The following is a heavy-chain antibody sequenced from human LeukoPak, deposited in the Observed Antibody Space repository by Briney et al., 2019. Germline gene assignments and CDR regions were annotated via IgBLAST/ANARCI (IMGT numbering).Heavy chain of an antibody. CDR3: ARDRASAGGFDY. V-gene: IGHV4-59*01. J-gene: IGHJ4*02. CDR2: IYYSGTT. Sequence: SETLSLTCSVSGGSISPYYWSWVRQPPGKGLEWIGYIYYSGTTNYNPSLQSRVTISVATSKNQFSLKLSSVTAADTALYYCARDRASAGGFDYWGQGTLVTVSS. CDR1: GGSISPYY. D-gene: IGHD2-15*01.